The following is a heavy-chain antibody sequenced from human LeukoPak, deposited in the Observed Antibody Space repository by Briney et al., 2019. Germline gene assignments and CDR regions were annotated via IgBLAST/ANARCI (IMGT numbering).Heavy chain of an antibody. J-gene: IGHJ5*02. V-gene: IGHV4-59*01. Sequence: SETLSLTCTVSGGSISNKYWSWIRQPPGKGLEWIGYIYYSGSTNYNPSLKSRVTISVDTSKNQFSLKLSSVTAADTAVYYCARDFPYYYDGSGYYYRGWFDPWGQGTLVTVSS. CDR1: GGSISNKY. CDR3: ARDFPYYYDGSGYYYRGWFDP. D-gene: IGHD3-22*01. CDR2: IYYSGST.